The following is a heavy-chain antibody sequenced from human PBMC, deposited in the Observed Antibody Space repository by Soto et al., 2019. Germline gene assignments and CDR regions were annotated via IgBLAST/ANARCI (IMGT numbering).Heavy chain of an antibody. CDR2: VYYSGTT. V-gene: IGHV4-30-4*01. CDR3: ARMSYFYDKWYFDL. J-gene: IGHJ2*01. CDR1: GASINNNDYY. D-gene: IGHD3-22*01. Sequence: SETLSLTCTVSGASINNNDYYWSWIRQTPGKGLEWIGYVYYSGTTDYIPSLKSRLSMSIDKSQNQFTLKLNSVTAADTATYYCARMSYFYDKWYFDLWGRGTPVTSPQ.